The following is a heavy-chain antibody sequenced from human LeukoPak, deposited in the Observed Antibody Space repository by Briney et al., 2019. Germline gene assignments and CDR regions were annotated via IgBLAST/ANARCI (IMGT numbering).Heavy chain of an antibody. CDR1: GYTFTGYY. CDR2: INPNSGGT. Sequence: ASVKVSCKASGYTFTGYYMHWVRQAPGQGLEWMGWINPNSGGTNYAQKFQGRVTMTRDTSISTAYMELSRLRSDDTAVYYCARPPPSSNYGDNLSVDFDYWGQGTVVTVSS. V-gene: IGHV1-2*02. J-gene: IGHJ4*02. D-gene: IGHD4-17*01. CDR3: ARPPPSSNYGDNLSVDFDY.